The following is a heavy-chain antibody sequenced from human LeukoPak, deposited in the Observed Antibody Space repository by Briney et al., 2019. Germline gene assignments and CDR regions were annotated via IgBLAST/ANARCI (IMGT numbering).Heavy chain of an antibody. V-gene: IGHV1-2*02. CDR1: GYTFSDYY. J-gene: IGHJ2*01. CDR3: AREPIPVFDYFYL. D-gene: IGHD3-9*01. Sequence: ASVKVSCKASGYTFSDYYMQWVRQAPGRGLEWMGCVNLDSGVTDYAQKFQGRITMTRDTSISTAYMDLSSLKSDDTGIYFCAREPIPVFDYFYLWGRGTLVTVSS. CDR2: VNLDSGVT.